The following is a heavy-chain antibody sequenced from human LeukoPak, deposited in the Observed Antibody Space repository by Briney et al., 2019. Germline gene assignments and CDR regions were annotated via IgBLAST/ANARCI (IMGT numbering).Heavy chain of an antibody. CDR1: AFTFSSYS. D-gene: IGHD3-10*01. CDR2: ISSSSSTI. CDR3: ARDKWYYGSGSFDY. V-gene: IGHV3-48*04. Sequence: GGSLRLSCAASAFTFSSYSMNWVRQAPGKGLEWVSYISSSSSTIYYADSVKGRFTISRDNAKNSLYLQMNSLRAEDTAVYYCARDKWYYGSGSFDYWGQGTLVTVSS. J-gene: IGHJ4*02.